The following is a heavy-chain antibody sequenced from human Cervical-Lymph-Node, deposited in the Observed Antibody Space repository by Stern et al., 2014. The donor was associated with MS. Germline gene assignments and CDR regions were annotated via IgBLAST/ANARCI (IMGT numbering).Heavy chain of an antibody. V-gene: IGHV1-3*01. J-gene: IGHJ3*02. D-gene: IGHD1-26*01. CDR1: GYTFTSHA. CDR2: INGANYDT. CDR3: ASLPTNSWSFFGEDAFDI. Sequence: QVQLVQSGAEVKKPGASVKVSCKASGYTFTSHAMHWVRQAPGQSLEWMGWINGANYDTKYSKKYQGRVTISQDTAARTAYMELSSLRSEDTAVYFCASLPTNSWSFFGEDAFDIWGQGTMVTVSS.